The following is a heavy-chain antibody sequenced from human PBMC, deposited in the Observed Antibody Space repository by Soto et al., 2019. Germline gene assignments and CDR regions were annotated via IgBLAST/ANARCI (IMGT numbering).Heavy chain of an antibody. V-gene: IGHV5-10-1*01. J-gene: IGHJ5*02. CDR1: GYTFTTFW. D-gene: IGHD2-2*01. CDR2: IDPRDSHV. CDR3: ARLFCSTATCDSWFDP. Sequence: PGESLKISCTGFGYTFTTFWISWVRQMPGKGLEWVGRIDPRDSHVNYSPSFQGHVTISVDKSINTAYLQWGSLKASDTAIYYCARLFCSTATCDSWFDPWGQGTLVTVSS.